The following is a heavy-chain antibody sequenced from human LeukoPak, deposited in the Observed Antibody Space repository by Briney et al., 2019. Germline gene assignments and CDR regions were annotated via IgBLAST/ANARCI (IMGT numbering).Heavy chain of an antibody. D-gene: IGHD3-16*01. Sequence: GESLKISCQGSGYIFTTYWIGWVRQMPGKGLESMGVIYPDDSDTRYISPFQGQVTISADKSISTAYLHLGSLKASDTAMYFCARWSGGGVNAFDVWGQGTMVTVSS. CDR1: GYIFTTYW. J-gene: IGHJ3*01. V-gene: IGHV5-51*01. CDR3: ARWSGGGVNAFDV. CDR2: IYPDDSDT.